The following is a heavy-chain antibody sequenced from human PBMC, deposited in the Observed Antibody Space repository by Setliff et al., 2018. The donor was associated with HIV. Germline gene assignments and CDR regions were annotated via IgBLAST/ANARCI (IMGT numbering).Heavy chain of an antibody. J-gene: IGHJ3*02. D-gene: IGHD3-9*01. CDR1: GGSFSGYY. V-gene: IGHV4-34*01. CDR2: INHSGST. CDR3: VRRLRYFDPSFDI. Sequence: SETLSLTCAGFGGSFSGYYWTWIRQPPGKGLEWIGEINHSGSTNFNPSLRSRVTISLDTSKNQFSLTLSSVTAADTAVYYCVRRLRYFDPSFDIWGQGTLVTVSS.